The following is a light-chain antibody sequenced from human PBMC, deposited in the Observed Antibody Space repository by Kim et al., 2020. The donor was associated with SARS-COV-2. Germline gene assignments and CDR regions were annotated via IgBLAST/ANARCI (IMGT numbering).Light chain of an antibody. CDR2: DVT. Sequence: QSALTQPPSASGSPGQSVTISCSGTSSDIGTYNYVSWYQQHPDKAPRLIIYDVTKRPSGVPDRFSGSKSGNTASLTVSGLQPEDEADYYCSSYAGSNTLAFGTGTKLTVL. CDR3: SSYAGSNTLA. J-gene: IGLJ1*01. V-gene: IGLV2-8*01. CDR1: SSDIGTYNY.